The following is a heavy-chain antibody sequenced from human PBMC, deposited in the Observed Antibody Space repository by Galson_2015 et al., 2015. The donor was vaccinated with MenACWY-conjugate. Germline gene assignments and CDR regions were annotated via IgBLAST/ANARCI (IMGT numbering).Heavy chain of an antibody. V-gene: IGHV3-72*01. CDR2: IGKRGDGFTT. CDR3: VRDWGLGRLD. CDR1: GFTFGDHH. D-gene: IGHD3-16*01. Sequence: SLRLSCAASGFTFGDHHMDWVRQAPGKGLEWVGRIGKRGDGFTTYYAASVKGRFIVSREDSEKSLYLQMNRLKTEDTAVYYCVRDWGLGRLDWGRGILVTVSS. J-gene: IGHJ4*02.